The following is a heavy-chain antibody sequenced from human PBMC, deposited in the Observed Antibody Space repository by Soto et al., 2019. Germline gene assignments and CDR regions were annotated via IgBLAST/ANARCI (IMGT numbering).Heavy chain of an antibody. D-gene: IGHD3-10*01. J-gene: IGHJ3*01. CDR1: GFTFSSYW. V-gene: IGHV3-74*01. Sequence: EAQLVESGGGLVQPGGSLRLSCAASGFTFSSYWMHWVRQAPGKGLVWVSRIKGDESSTNYADSVKGRFTISRDNAKNTLYLQMNSLRAEDTAVYFCARGVRGHYGSDVWGQGTMVTVSP. CDR3: ARGVRGHYGSDV. CDR2: IKGDESST.